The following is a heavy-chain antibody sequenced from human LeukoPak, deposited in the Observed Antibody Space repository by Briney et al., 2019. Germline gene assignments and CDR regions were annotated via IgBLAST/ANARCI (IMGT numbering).Heavy chain of an antibody. J-gene: IGHJ4*02. D-gene: IGHD5-18*01. CDR1: GDSITSGNYY. Sequence: SETLSLTCTVSGDSITSGNYYWGWIRQPPGKGLEWIGNIYYSGSTYYNPSLKSRVSMSLDTSKNQFSLKLSSVTAADTAVYYCAATYRTRGYTYGYFDYWGQGNLVTVPS. V-gene: IGHV4-39*01. CDR3: AATYRTRGYTYGYFDY. CDR2: IYYSGST.